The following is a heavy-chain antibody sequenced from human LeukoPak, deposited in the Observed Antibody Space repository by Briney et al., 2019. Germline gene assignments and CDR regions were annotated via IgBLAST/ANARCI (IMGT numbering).Heavy chain of an antibody. CDR1: GVSMSSNNW. CDR3: ARHEGFSQKD. Sequence: PSETLSLTCAVSGVSMSSNNWWSWVRPPPGKGLEWIGEIHESGSTNYNPSLKSRVTISVDKSKDQFSLKLSSVTAADTAVYYCARHEGFSQKDWGQGTQVTVS. CDR2: IHESGST. J-gene: IGHJ1*01. V-gene: IGHV4-4*02.